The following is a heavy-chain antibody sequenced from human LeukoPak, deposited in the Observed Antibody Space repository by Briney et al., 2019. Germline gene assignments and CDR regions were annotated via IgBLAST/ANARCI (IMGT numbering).Heavy chain of an antibody. Sequence: PGGSLRLSCAASGVTFSSYAMSWVRQAPGKGVEWGSAISGGGGSTYYADSVKGRFTISRDNSKNALYLQMNSLRADDTAVYYCAKGRALFDYWSQGTLVTVSS. CDR1: GVTFSSYA. V-gene: IGHV3-23*01. CDR3: AKGRALFDY. CDR2: ISGGGGST. J-gene: IGHJ4*02.